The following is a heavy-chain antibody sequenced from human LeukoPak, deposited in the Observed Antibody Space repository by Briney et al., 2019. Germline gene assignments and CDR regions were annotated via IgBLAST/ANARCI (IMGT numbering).Heavy chain of an antibody. J-gene: IGHJ3*02. D-gene: IGHD3-3*01. CDR1: GGTFSSYT. CDR2: IIPILGIA. CDR3: ARDPPAYYDFWSGYRRSPAAFDI. Sequence: SVKVSCKASGGTFSSYTISWVRQAPGQGLEWMGRIIPILGIANYAQKFQGRVTITADKSTSTAYMELSSLRSEDTAVYYCARDPPAYYDFWSGYRRSPAAFDIWDQGTMVTVSS. V-gene: IGHV1-69*04.